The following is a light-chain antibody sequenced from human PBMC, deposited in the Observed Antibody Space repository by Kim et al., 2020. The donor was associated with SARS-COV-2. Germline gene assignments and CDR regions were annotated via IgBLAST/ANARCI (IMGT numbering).Light chain of an antibody. V-gene: IGLV1-47*01. CDR2: RNS. Sequence: QSVLTQPPSASGAPGQRVTISCSGSRSNIGSSNVYWYQQFSGTAPKLLIYRNSQRPSEVPDRFSGSKSDTSASLAISGIRSEDEAVYYCETWDDNLSGPLFGGGTQLTVL. J-gene: IGLJ2*01. CDR1: RSNIGSSN. CDR3: ETWDDNLSGPL.